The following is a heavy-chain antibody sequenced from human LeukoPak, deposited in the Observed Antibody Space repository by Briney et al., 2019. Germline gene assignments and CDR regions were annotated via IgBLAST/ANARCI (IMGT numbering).Heavy chain of an antibody. V-gene: IGHV4-34*01. CDR3: ARSFRSRYDAFDI. CDR1: GGSFSGYY. D-gene: IGHD6-13*01. CDR2: INRSGSN. Sequence: SETLSLTCAVYGGSFSGYYWSWIRQPPGKGLEWIGEINRSGSNNYNPSLKSRVTISVDTYKNQFSLKLSSVTAADTAVYYCARSFRSRYDAFDIWGQGTMVTVSS. J-gene: IGHJ3*02.